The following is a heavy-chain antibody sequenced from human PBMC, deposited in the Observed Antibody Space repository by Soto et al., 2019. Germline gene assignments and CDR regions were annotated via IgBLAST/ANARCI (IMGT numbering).Heavy chain of an antibody. CDR3: ARAYGDYVFDF. CDR2: IYYSGST. CDR1: GGSISSYY. D-gene: IGHD4-17*01. Sequence: SETLSLTCTVSGGSISSYYWSWIRQPPGKGLEWIGYIYYSGSTNCNPSLKSRVTISVDTSKNQFSLKLSSVTAADTAVYYCARAYGDYVFDFWGQGTLVTVSS. J-gene: IGHJ4*02. V-gene: IGHV4-59*01.